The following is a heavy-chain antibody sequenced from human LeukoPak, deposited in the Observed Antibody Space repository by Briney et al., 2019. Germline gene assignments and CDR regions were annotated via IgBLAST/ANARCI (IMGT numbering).Heavy chain of an antibody. V-gene: IGHV1-2*02. J-gene: IGHJ3*02. CDR1: GYTFTGYY. Sequence: ASVKVSCKASGYTFTGYYMHWVRQAPGQGLEWMGWINPNSGGTNYAQKFQGRVTMTRDTSISTAYMELSRLRSDDTAVYYCAGEGYGDYFGAFDIWGQGTMVTVSS. CDR2: INPNSGGT. D-gene: IGHD4-17*01. CDR3: AGEGYGDYFGAFDI.